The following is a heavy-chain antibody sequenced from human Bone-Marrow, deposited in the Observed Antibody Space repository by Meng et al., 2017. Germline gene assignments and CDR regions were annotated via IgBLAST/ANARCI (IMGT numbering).Heavy chain of an antibody. CDR1: GYTFTGYY. V-gene: IGHV1-8*02. J-gene: IGHJ4*02. Sequence: ASVKVSCKASGYTFTGYYMHWVRQATGQGLEWMGWMNPNSGNTGYAQKFQGRVTMTRNTSISTAYMELSSLRSEDTAVYYCARSKWERPGGLDYWGQGTLVTVSS. D-gene: IGHD1-26*01. CDR2: MNPNSGNT. CDR3: ARSKWERPGGLDY.